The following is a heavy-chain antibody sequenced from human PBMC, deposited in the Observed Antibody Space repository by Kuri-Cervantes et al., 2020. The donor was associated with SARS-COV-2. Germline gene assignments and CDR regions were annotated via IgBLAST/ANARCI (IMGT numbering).Heavy chain of an antibody. V-gene: IGHV1-69*13. Sequence: SVKVSCKASGGTFSSYAISWVRQAPGQGLEWMGGIIPIFGTANYAQKLQGRVTITADESTSTAYMELSSLRSEDTAVYYCARLDGIELWLRSLYYMDVWGKGTSVTVSS. D-gene: IGHD5-18*01. CDR1: GGTFSSYA. J-gene: IGHJ6*03. CDR2: IIPIFGTA. CDR3: ARLDGIELWLRSLYYMDV.